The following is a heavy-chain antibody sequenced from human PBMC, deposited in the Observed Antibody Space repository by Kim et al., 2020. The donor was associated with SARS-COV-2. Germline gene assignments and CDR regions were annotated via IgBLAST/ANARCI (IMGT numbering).Heavy chain of an antibody. J-gene: IGHJ3*02. CDR3: ARGILGFCSSSSCPEGAFDI. V-gene: IGHV4-59*01. CDR2: IYYSGST. CDR1: GGPISNYY. D-gene: IGHD2-2*01. Sequence: SETLSLTCTVSGGPISNYYWSWIRQPPGKGLEWIGYIYYSGSTNYNPSLQSRVTMSVNTSKIQFSLKLSSVTAADTAVYYCARGILGFCSSSSCPEGAFDIWGQGTMVTVSS.